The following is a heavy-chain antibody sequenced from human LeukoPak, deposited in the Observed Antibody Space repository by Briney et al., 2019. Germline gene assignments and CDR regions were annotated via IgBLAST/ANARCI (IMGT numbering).Heavy chain of an antibody. CDR3: ARGRVKPKTKDYYFDY. CDR1: GYTLTGYY. V-gene: IGHV1-2*02. J-gene: IGHJ4*02. D-gene: IGHD6-6*01. Sequence: ASVKVSCKASGYTLTGYYMHWVRQAPGQGLEWMGWINPNSGGTNYAQKFQGRVTMTRDTSISTAYMELSRLRSEDTAVYYCARGRVKPKTKDYYFDYWGQGTLVTVSS. CDR2: INPNSGGT.